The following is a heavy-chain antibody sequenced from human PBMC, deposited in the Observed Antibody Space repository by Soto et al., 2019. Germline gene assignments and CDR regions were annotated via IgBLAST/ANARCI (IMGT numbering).Heavy chain of an antibody. D-gene: IGHD2-15*01. V-gene: IGHV4-31*03. CDR1: GGSISGADYY. J-gene: IGHJ4*02. CDR3: ARTRGSSFFDF. CDR2: IFYSGTS. Sequence: TLSLTCNVSGGSISGADYYWSWIRQHPGKGLEWIGYIFYSGTSYYNYNSSLKSRLFMSLDPSKNSFYLKLTSVTAADTAVYYCARTRGSSFFDFWGPGTLVTVSS.